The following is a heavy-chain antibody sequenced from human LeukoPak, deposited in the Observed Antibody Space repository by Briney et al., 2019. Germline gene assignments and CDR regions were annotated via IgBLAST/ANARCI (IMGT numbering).Heavy chain of an antibody. CDR2: ISDNSGRT. Sequence: GGSLRLSCAACGFSFRTYAMSWVRQAPGKGLEWVSAISDNSGRTYYADSVKGRFTISRDNSKNTLFVQMNSLRAEDTAVYYCAREYDSSWPSWGQGTLVTVSS. V-gene: IGHV3-23*01. CDR3: AREYDSSWPS. CDR1: GFSFRTYA. D-gene: IGHD3-22*01. J-gene: IGHJ5*02.